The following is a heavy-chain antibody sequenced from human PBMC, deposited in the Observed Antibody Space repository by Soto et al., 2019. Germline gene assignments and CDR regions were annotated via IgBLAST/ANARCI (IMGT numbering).Heavy chain of an antibody. CDR1: GFTFSSHS. Sequence: PGGSLRLSCAASGFTFSSHSMNWVRQAPGKGLEWVSSISSRGSYIYYADSVKGRFTISRDNSKNTLYLQMNSLRAEDTAMYYCAKGGHCSSTSCPDPNDYWGQGTLVTVSS. V-gene: IGHV3-21*01. CDR3: AKGGHCSSTSCPDPNDY. D-gene: IGHD2-2*01. CDR2: ISSRGSYI. J-gene: IGHJ4*02.